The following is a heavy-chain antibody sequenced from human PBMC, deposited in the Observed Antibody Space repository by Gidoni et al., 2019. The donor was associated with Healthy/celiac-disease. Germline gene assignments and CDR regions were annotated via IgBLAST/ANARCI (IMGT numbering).Heavy chain of an antibody. Sequence: QVQLVQSGAEVKKPGSSVKVSCKASDGTFSSYAISWGRQAPGQGLEWMGGIIPIFGTANYAQKFQGRVTITADESTSTAYMELSSLRSEDTAVYYCARARRVGVAGPYYFDYWGQGTLVTVSS. J-gene: IGHJ4*02. CDR3: ARARRVGVAGPYYFDY. D-gene: IGHD6-19*01. CDR1: DGTFSSYA. CDR2: IIPIFGTA. V-gene: IGHV1-69*01.